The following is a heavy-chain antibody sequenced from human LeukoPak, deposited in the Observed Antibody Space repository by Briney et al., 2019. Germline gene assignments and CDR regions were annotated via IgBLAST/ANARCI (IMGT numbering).Heavy chain of an antibody. CDR2: INHSGST. J-gene: IGHJ4*02. CDR1: GYSISSGYY. Sequence: SETLSLTCTVSGYSISSGYYWGWIRQPPGKGLEWIGEINHSGSTNYNPSLKSRVTISVDTSKNQFSLKLSSVTAADTAVYYCARDGYYFDYWGQGTLVTVSS. V-gene: IGHV4-38-2*02. CDR3: ARDGYYFDY.